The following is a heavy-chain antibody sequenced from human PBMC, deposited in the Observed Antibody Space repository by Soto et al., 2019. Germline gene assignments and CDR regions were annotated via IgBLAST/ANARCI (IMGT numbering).Heavy chain of an antibody. D-gene: IGHD3-16*02. CDR2: INVNSGGT. CDR1: GYTFTGNY. Sequence: QVQLVQSGAEVKKPGASVKVSCKASGYTFTGNYMHWVRQAPGQGFEWMGWINVNSGGTKYAQKFQGWVTMTRDTSISTAYMELSRLRSDDTAVYYCARGDKLSLCPQLDYWGQGTLVTVSS. V-gene: IGHV1-2*04. J-gene: IGHJ4*02. CDR3: ARGDKLSLCPQLDY.